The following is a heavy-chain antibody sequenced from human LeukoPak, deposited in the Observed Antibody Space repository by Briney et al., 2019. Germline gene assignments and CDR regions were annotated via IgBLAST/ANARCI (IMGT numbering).Heavy chain of an antibody. V-gene: IGHV4-34*01. CDR3: AVDFDY. CDR1: GGSFSGYY. CDR2: INHSGST. Sequence: ETLSLTCAVYGGSFSGYYWSWIRQPPGKGLEWIGEINHSGSTNYNPSLKSRVTISVDTSKNQFSLKLSSVTAADTAVYYRAVDFDYWGQGTLVTVSS. J-gene: IGHJ4*02.